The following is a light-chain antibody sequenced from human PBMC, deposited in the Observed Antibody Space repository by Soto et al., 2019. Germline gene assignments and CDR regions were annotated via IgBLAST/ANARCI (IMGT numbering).Light chain of an antibody. Sequence: EFVLTQSPGTLSLSPGERATLSCRASQSVSSSYLAWYQQKPGQAPRILIYGASTRATGIPDRLSGSGSGTDFTLTISRLEPEDFALYYCYQYGSSPPLTFGGGTKVEIK. CDR1: QSVSSSY. CDR3: YQYGSSPPLT. V-gene: IGKV3-20*01. J-gene: IGKJ4*01. CDR2: GAS.